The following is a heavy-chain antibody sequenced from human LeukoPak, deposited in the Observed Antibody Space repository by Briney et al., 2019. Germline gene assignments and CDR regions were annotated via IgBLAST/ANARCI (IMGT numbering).Heavy chain of an antibody. Sequence: ASVKVSCKASGYTFTSYGISWVRQAPGQGLEWMGWISTYNGNTNYAQKLQGRVTMTTDTSTSTAYMELRSLRSDDTAVYYCARVMAAAGYNNWFDPWGQGTLVTVSS. CDR1: GYTFTSYG. CDR3: ARVMAAAGYNNWFDP. J-gene: IGHJ5*02. D-gene: IGHD6-13*01. CDR2: ISTYNGNT. V-gene: IGHV1-18*01.